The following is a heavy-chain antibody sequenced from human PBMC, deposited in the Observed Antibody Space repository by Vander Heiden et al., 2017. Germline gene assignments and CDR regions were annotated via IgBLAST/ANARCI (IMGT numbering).Heavy chain of an antibody. J-gene: IGHJ5*02. CDR2: IRSSSSTI. D-gene: IGHD3-3*01. CDR3: ARGPDFWSGYPNWFDP. V-gene: IGHV3-48*01. CDR1: GFTFSSSS. Sequence: EVQLVESGAALVQLGGSLRLSCAASGFTFSSSSMNWVRQAPGKGLEWVSYIRSSSSTIYNAGSVKGRFTISRDNAKNSLYLQMNSLRAEDTAVYYCARGPDFWSGYPNWFDPWGQGTLVTVSS.